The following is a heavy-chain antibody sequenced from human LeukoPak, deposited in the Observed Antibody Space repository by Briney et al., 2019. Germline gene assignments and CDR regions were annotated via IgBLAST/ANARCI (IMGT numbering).Heavy chain of an antibody. Sequence: GGSLRLSRAASGFTFDDYAMHWVRQAPGKGLEWVSSISSSSSYIYYADSVKGRFTISRDNAKNSLYLQMNSLRAEDTAVYYCAREGEDDIVVVPAAIEDWGQGTLVTVSS. D-gene: IGHD2-2*01. CDR1: GFTFDDYA. CDR2: ISSSSSYI. V-gene: IGHV3-21*01. CDR3: AREGEDDIVVVPAAIED. J-gene: IGHJ4*02.